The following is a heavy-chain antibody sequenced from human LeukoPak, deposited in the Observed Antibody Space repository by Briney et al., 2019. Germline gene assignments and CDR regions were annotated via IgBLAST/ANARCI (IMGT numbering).Heavy chain of an antibody. CDR3: ARDLSASWYSLGY. CDR1: TLTIGDYG. J-gene: IGHJ4*02. V-gene: IGHV3-20*04. CDR2: IDWSGDAT. D-gene: IGHD6-13*01. Sequence: GGSLRLSCVASTLTIGDYGMSWVRQAPGKGLEWVSGIDWSGDATSYSDSVKGRFTVSRDNAKNSLYLQMTSLRAEDTAVYYCARDLSASWYSLGYWGQGTLVTVSS.